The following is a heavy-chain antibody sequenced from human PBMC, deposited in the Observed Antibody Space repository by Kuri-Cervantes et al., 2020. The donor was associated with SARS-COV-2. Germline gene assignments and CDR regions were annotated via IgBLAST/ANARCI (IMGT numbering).Heavy chain of an antibody. CDR3: ASTFLWWERRFDY. J-gene: IGHJ4*02. CDR1: GFTFSSYA. V-gene: IGHV3-30-3*01. CDR2: ISYDGSNK. Sequence: GGSLRLSCAASGFTFSSYAMHWVRQAPGKGLEWVAVISYDGSNKYYADSVKGRFTISRDNSKNTLYLQMNSLGAEDTAVYYCASTFLWWERRFDYWGQGTLVTVSS. D-gene: IGHD2-21*01.